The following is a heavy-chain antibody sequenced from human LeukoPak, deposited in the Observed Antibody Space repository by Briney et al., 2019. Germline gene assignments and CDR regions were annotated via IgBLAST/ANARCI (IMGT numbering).Heavy chain of an antibody. CDR3: ATVYSSGWYHDY. Sequence: ASVKVSCEASGYTFTDYYMHWVRQAPGQGLEWMGWINPKSGDTTYAQKFQGRVTMTRDTSMSTAYMELSSLRSDDTAVYYCATVYSSGWYHDYWGQGTLVTVSS. CDR2: INPKSGDT. V-gene: IGHV1-2*02. J-gene: IGHJ4*02. CDR1: GYTFTDYY. D-gene: IGHD6-19*01.